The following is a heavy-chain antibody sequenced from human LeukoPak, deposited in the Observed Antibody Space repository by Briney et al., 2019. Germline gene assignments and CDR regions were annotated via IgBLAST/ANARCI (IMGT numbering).Heavy chain of an antibody. CDR1: GFTLDDYA. CDR2: ICWNRGSL. CDR3: ARADYSSSWHQYYYYYYMDV. D-gene: IGHD6-13*01. Sequence: SLRLSCAASGFTLDDYAMHWVRQAPRRGVAWVSGICWNRGSLGYAHPVKGRFTISRDNAKNSLYLQMNSLRAEDTAVYYCARADYSSSWHQYYYYYYMDVWGKGTTVTIPS. V-gene: IGHV3-9*01. J-gene: IGHJ6*03.